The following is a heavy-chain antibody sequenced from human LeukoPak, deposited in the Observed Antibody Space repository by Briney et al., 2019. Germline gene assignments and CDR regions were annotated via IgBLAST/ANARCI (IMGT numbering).Heavy chain of an antibody. V-gene: IGHV1-8*01. CDR1: VYTFTIYD. J-gene: IGHJ6*03. Sequence: ASVRVSSKASVYTFTIYDINWVRQAPGQGVGRVGWTNPNIGNTSYAQKFQGSVTITRNTSISTAYMELSSLRSEDTAVYYCARGRDGYNSYYYYYVDVWGKGTTVTVSS. CDR2: TNPNIGNT. CDR3: ARGRDGYNSYYYYYVDV. D-gene: IGHD5-24*01.